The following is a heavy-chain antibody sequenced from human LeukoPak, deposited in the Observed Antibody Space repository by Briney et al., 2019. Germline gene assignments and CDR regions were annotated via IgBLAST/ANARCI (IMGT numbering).Heavy chain of an antibody. V-gene: IGHV4-39*01. J-gene: IGHJ3*02. CDR2: IYYSGST. CDR1: GGSISSSSYY. Sequence: SETLSLTCTVSGGSISSSSYYWGWIRQPPGTGLEWIGSIYYSGSTYYNPSLKSRVSISVDTSKNQFSLKLSSVTAADTAVYYCARLNWNDGAFDIWGQGTMVTVSS. CDR3: ARLNWNDGAFDI. D-gene: IGHD1-1*01.